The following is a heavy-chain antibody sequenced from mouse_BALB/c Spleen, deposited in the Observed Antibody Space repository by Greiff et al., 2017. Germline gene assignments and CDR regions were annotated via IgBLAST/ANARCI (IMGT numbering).Heavy chain of an antibody. CDR2: IYPGGGYT. Sequence: QVHVKQSGAELVRPGTSVKISCKASGYTFTNYWLGWVKQRPGHGLEWIGDIYPGGGYTNYNEKFKGKATLTADTSSSTAYMQLSSLTSEDSAVYFCASNSLLRLRFAYWGQGTLVTVSA. D-gene: IGHD1-2*01. CDR1: GYTFTNYW. CDR3: ASNSLLRLRFAY. J-gene: IGHJ3*01. V-gene: IGHV1-63*02.